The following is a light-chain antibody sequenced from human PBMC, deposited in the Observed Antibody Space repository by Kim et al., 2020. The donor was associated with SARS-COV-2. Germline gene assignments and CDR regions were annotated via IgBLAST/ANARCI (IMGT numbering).Light chain of an antibody. CDR2: EVS. Sequence: GQSITISCTGTSSDVGSYTLVSWYQQHPGKAPKLRSYEVSKRPSGVSDRFSGSKSGNTASLTVSGLQAEDEADYYCCSYTSGSTFVFGTGTKVTVL. V-gene: IGLV2-23*02. CDR3: CSYTSGSTFV. CDR1: SSDVGSYTL. J-gene: IGLJ1*01.